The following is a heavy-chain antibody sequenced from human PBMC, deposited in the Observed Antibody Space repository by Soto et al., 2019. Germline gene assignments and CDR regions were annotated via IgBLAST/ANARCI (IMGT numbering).Heavy chain of an antibody. V-gene: IGHV5-10-1*01. J-gene: IGHJ6*02. D-gene: IGHD2-2*01. Sequence: GESLKISCKGSGYSFTSYWISWVRQMPGKGLECMGRIDPSDSYTNYSPSFQGHVTISADKSISTAYLQWSSLKASDTAMYYCARVLVVVPAARGYYYYGMDVWGQGTTVTVSS. CDR1: GYSFTSYW. CDR2: IDPSDSYT. CDR3: ARVLVVVPAARGYYYYGMDV.